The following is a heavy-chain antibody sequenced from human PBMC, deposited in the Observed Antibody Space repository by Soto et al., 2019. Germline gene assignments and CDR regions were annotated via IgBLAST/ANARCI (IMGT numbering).Heavy chain of an antibody. CDR3: ARGRPIDY. V-gene: IGHV4-4*07. CDR1: GGSITRNY. Sequence: QVQLQESGPGLVKPSETLSPTCTVSGGSITRNYWTWIRQSAGKGLEWIGRISAGGSTNYSPSLESRVTISVDTSTNQFSLNLNSVTAADTAVYFCARGRPIDYWGQGILVTVSS. CDR2: ISAGGST. J-gene: IGHJ4*02.